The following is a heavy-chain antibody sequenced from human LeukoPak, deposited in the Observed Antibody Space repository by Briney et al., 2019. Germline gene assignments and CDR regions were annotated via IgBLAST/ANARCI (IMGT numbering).Heavy chain of an antibody. D-gene: IGHD6-25*01. CDR3: AKDGGSAPTFIDF. J-gene: IGHJ4*02. CDR1: GFTFSSYA. V-gene: IGHV3-23*01. CDR2: VSGSGGST. Sequence: GGSLRLSCAASGFTFSSYAMSWVRQPSGKGLEWVSAVSGSGGSTYYADSVKGRFTISRDNSKNTLYLQMSSLRAEDTAVYYCAKDGGSAPTFIDFWGQGTLVTVSS.